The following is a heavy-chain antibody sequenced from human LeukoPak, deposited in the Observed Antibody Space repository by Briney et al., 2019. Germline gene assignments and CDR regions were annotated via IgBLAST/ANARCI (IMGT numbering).Heavy chain of an antibody. D-gene: IGHD3-22*01. V-gene: IGHV4-59*01. J-gene: IGHJ3*02. CDR1: GASISNYY. CDR2: IFYSEST. Sequence: SETLSLTCTVSGASISNYYWSWIRQPPGKGLEWIGYIFYSESTSFNPSLESRVTISVDTSKNQFSLKLSSVTAADTAVYYCAREVWNYYDSSGPNPFDAFDIWGQGTMVTVSS. CDR3: AREVWNYYDSSGPNPFDAFDI.